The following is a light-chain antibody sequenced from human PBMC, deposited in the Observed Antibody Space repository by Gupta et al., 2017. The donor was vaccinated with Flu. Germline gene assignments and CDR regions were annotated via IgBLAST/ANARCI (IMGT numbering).Light chain of an antibody. CDR3: QQRGDWPPFT. J-gene: IGKJ2*01. CDR2: DAS. Sequence: ATLSLSPGERATLSCRASQSVSSYLAWYQQRPGQAPRLLIYDASNRATGIPARFSGSGSGTDFTLTISSLEPEDFAVYYCQQRGDWPPFTFGQGTKLQIK. V-gene: IGKV3-11*01. CDR1: QSVSSY.